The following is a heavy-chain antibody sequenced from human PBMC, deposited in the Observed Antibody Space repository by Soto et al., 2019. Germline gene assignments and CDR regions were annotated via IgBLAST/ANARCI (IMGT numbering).Heavy chain of an antibody. V-gene: IGHV4-34*01. D-gene: IGHD3-10*01. CDR1: GGSFSGYY. CDR2: INHTGST. J-gene: IGHJ4*02. Sequence: SETLSLTCAVYGGSFSGYYWSWIRQPPGKGLEWIGEINHTGSTNYNPSLKSRITISIDTSKNQFSLKLSSVTAADTAVYYCARGGYFGESLYYYFDYWGQGGLVTVSS. CDR3: ARGGYFGESLYYYFDY.